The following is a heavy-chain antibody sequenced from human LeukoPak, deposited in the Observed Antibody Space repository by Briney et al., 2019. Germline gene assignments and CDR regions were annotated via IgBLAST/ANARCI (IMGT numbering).Heavy chain of an antibody. D-gene: IGHD1-26*01. V-gene: IGHV3-33*01. CDR3: VRDQGSASDV. Sequence: GRFLRLSCAASGFTFSRFGMHWVRQAPGKGLEWVALIWYDGSKKSYGDSVKGRFTISRDNSQNTLYLEMKSLRVEDTAVYYCVRDQGSASDVWGQGTMVTVSS. CDR2: IWYDGSKK. J-gene: IGHJ3*01. CDR1: GFTFSRFG.